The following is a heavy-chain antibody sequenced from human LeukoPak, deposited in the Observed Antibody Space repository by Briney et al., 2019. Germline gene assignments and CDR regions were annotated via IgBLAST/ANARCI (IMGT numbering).Heavy chain of an antibody. V-gene: IGHV1-18*01. J-gene: IGHJ4*02. CDR1: GYTFTNHD. Sequence: ASVKVSCKASGYTFTNHDINWVRQAPGQGLEWMGWISTYNGNTNYAQKLQGRVTMTTDTSTSTVYMELRSLRSDDTAVYYCAKIAYGANFFDYWGQGTLVTVSS. CDR3: AKIAYGANFFDY. D-gene: IGHD4/OR15-4a*01. CDR2: ISTYNGNT.